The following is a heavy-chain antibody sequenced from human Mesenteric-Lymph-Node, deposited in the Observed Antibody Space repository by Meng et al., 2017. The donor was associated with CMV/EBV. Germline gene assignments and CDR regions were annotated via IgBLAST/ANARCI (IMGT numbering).Heavy chain of an antibody. CDR1: GFTFSSYS. J-gene: IGHJ6*02. V-gene: IGHV3-21*01. CDR3: AIGLVPAAIYDYYYGMDV. CDR2: ISSSSSYI. Sequence: GGSLRLSCAASGFTFSSYSMNWVRQAPGKGLEWVSSISSSSSYIYYADSVKGRFTISRDNAKNSMYLQKNSLRAEDTAVYYCAIGLVPAAIYDYYYGMDVWDQGTTVTVSS. D-gene: IGHD2-2*01.